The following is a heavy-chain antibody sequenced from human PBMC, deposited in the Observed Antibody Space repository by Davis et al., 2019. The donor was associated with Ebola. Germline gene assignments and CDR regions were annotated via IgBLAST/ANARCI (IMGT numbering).Heavy chain of an antibody. J-gene: IGHJ4*02. D-gene: IGHD6-6*01. CDR2: INPNSGGT. Sequence: AASVKVSCKASGYTFPGYYMHWVRQAPGQGLEWMGRINPNSGGTNYAQKFQGRVTMTRDTSISTAYMELSRLRSDDTAVYYCAREASIAARSFDYWGQGTLVTVSS. CDR3: AREASIAARSFDY. CDR1: GYTFPGYY. V-gene: IGHV1-2*06.